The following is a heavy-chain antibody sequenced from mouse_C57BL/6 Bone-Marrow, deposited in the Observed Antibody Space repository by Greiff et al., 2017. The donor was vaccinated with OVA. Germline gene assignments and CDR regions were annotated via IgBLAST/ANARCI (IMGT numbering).Heavy chain of an antibody. Sequence: EVKVVESGGGLVQPGGSLKLSCAASGFTFSDYYMYWVRQTPEKRLEWVAYISNGGGSTYYPDTVKGRFTISRDNAKNTLYLQMSRLKSEDTAMYYCARRDYEAWFAYWGQGTLVTVSA. D-gene: IGHD2-4*01. V-gene: IGHV5-12*01. J-gene: IGHJ3*01. CDR2: ISNGGGST. CDR1: GFTFSDYY. CDR3: ARRDYEAWFAY.